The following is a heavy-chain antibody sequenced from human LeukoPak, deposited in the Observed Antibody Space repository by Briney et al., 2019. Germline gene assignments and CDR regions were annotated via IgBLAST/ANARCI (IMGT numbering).Heavy chain of an antibody. CDR1: GFTFSSYA. CDR3: AKGSVGYYYYDSSGYALDY. J-gene: IGHJ4*02. CDR2: ISGSGGST. D-gene: IGHD3-22*01. Sequence: PGGSLRLSCAASGFTFSSYAMSWVRQAPGKRLEWVSAISGSGGSTYYADSVKGRFTISRDNSKNTLYLQMNSLRAEDTAAYYCAKGSVGYYYYDSSGYALDYWGQGTLVTVSS. V-gene: IGHV3-23*01.